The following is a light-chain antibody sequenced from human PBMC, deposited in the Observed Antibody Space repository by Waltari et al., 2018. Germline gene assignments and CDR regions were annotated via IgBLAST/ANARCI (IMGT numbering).Light chain of an antibody. Sequence: VLTQEPSVTVSPGGTVTRTCASTTGVVTTRYYPNWFQQKPGQSPTTLIYDTDKRHSWTAALFSGALRGGKAALTLSNVQPEDEADYYCSLYYGDARWVFGGGTKLTVL. J-gene: IGLJ3*02. CDR3: SLYYGDARWV. CDR2: DTD. CDR1: TGVVTTRYY. V-gene: IGLV7-43*01.